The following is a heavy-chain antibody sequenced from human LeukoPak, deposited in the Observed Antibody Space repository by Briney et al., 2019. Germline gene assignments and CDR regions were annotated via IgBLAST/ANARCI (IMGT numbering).Heavy chain of an antibody. CDR3: ARGGDYSNYGSVRFDP. Sequence: SVKVSCKASGGTFSSYAISWVRQAPGQGLEWMGSILPIFGTANYAQKFQGRVTITTDESTSTAYMELSSLRSEDTAVYYCARGGDYSNYGSVRFDPWGQGTLVTVSS. CDR2: ILPIFGTA. J-gene: IGHJ5*02. CDR1: GGTFSSYA. D-gene: IGHD4-11*01. V-gene: IGHV1-69*05.